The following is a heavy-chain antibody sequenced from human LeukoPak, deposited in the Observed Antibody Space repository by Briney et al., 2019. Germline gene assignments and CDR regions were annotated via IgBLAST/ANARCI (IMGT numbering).Heavy chain of an antibody. CDR2: VSSGGSST. Sequence: GGSLRLSCTTSGFNFRAYWMGWVRQAPGKGLEWVSTVSSGGSSTYYADSVKGRFTISRDNSKRLYLQMNSLRADDTAVYYCAKSEYYYYYYMDVWGKGTTVAVSS. CDR1: GFNFRAYW. V-gene: IGHV3-23*01. CDR3: AKSEYYYYYYMDV. J-gene: IGHJ6*03.